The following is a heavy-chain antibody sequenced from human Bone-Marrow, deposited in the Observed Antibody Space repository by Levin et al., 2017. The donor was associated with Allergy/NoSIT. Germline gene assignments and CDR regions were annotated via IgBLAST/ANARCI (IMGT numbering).Heavy chain of an antibody. D-gene: IGHD2/OR15-2a*01. CDR3: ARDLVTDYYFYYGMDV. Sequence: ASVKVSCKASGGTFNTYVVSWVRQAPGQGLEWMGWISTFNGNTKYAQKWQGRVTMTTDTSTNTAYMELRSLRADDTAVYYCARDLVTDYYFYYGMDVWGQGTTVTVSS. CDR1: GGTFNTYV. CDR2: ISTFNGNT. V-gene: IGHV1-18*01. J-gene: IGHJ6*02.